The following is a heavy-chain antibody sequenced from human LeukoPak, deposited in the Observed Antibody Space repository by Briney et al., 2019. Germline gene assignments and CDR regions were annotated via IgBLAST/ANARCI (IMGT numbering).Heavy chain of an antibody. CDR2: ISGSGGST. J-gene: IGHJ4*02. Sequence: GGSLRLSCAASGFTFSSYGMSWVRQAPGKGLEWVSAISGSGGSTYYADSVKGRFTISRDNAKNSLYLQMNSLRAEDTAVYYCARDSRRYYYGSGSYGCWGQGTLVTVSS. CDR3: ARDSRRYYYGSGSYGC. D-gene: IGHD3-10*01. V-gene: IGHV3-23*01. CDR1: GFTFSSYG.